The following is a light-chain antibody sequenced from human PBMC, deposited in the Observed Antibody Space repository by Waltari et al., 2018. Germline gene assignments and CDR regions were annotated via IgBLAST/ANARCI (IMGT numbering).Light chain of an antibody. J-gene: IGKJ4*01. V-gene: IGKV3-11*01. CDR2: GAS. CDR3: QQHSRWPLT. Sequence: EIVLTQSPVTLSLSPGERATLSCRASQSIGTSLGWNQQKPGQAPRLLIYGASNRATGIPVRFSGSGSGTDFTLTISTLETEDFAVYYCQQHSRWPLTFGGGTKVEI. CDR1: QSIGTS.